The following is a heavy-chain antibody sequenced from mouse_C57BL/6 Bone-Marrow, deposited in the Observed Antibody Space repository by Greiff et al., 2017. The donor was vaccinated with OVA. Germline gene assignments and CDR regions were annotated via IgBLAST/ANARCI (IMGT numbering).Heavy chain of an antibody. J-gene: IGHJ2*01. Sequence: EVQLQQSGPELVKPGASVKISCKASGYTFTDYYMNWVKQSHGKSLEWIGDINPNNGGTSYNQKFKGKATLTVDKSSSTAYMELRSLTSEDSAVYYCARIGYYGSSFYYFDYWGQGTTLTVSS. CDR3: ARIGYYGSSFYYFDY. CDR1: GYTFTDYY. V-gene: IGHV1-26*01. CDR2: INPNNGGT. D-gene: IGHD1-1*01.